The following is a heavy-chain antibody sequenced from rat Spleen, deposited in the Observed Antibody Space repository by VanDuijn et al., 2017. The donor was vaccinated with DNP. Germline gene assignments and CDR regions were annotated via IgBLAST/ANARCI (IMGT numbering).Heavy chain of an antibody. CDR1: GFTLSDYN. V-gene: IGHV5-7*01. CDR2: ISYDGQNT. J-gene: IGHJ2*01. D-gene: IGHD4-3*01. Sequence: EVQLVESGGGLVQPGRSLKLSCVASGFTLSDYNMAWVRQAPKKGLEWVASISYDGQNTDYRDSVKGRFTVSRDNAKSTLFLQMDSLRSEDTATYYCARWNSGHFDYWGQGVMVPVSS. CDR3: ARWNSGHFDY.